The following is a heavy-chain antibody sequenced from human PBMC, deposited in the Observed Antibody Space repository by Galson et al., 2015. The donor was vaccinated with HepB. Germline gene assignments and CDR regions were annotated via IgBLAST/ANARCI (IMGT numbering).Heavy chain of an antibody. CDR3: AKGVYSWGAVGTIDY. Sequence: SLRLSCAASGLNFNDYAMHWVRQAPGKGLEWLAAISPDGSYRPYADSVKGRFTISRDNSDNTLSLQMNSLRPEDTAIYYCAKGVYSWGAVGTIDYWGRGTLVTVSS. V-gene: IGHV3-30*04. D-gene: IGHD6-13*01. CDR2: ISPDGSYR. J-gene: IGHJ4*02. CDR1: GLNFNDYA.